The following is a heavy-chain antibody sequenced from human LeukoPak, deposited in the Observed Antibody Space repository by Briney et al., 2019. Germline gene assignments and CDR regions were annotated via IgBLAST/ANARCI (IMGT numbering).Heavy chain of an antibody. J-gene: IGHJ3*02. CDR1: AYTFNSYY. CDR2: INPNSSGR. D-gene: IGHD5-18*01. CDR3: ARAGGGYSSGWGAFDI. V-gene: IGHV1-2*02. Sequence: VAAVTVSFKSSAYTFNSYYLHLVRQPPGQGIEWMGGINPNSSGRSYAQKFQGRVTMTRDTSISTAYMELSRLGSDDTAVYFCARAGGGYSSGWGAFDIWGQGTVVTVSS.